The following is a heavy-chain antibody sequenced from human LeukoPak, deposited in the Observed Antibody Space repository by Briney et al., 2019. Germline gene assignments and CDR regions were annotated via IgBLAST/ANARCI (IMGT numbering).Heavy chain of an antibody. Sequence: GGSLRLSCAASGFTFSSYEMNWVRQAPGKGLEWVSSISSSSSYIYYADSVKGRFTISRDNARNSLYLQMNSLRAEDTAVYYCARDRGSYLGVYNWFDPWGQGTLVTVSS. CDR2: ISSSSSYI. D-gene: IGHD1-26*01. J-gene: IGHJ5*02. CDR1: GFTFSSYE. V-gene: IGHV3-21*01. CDR3: ARDRGSYLGVYNWFDP.